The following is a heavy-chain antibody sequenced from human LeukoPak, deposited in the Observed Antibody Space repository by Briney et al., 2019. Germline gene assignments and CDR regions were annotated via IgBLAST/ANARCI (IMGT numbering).Heavy chain of an antibody. Sequence: GGSLRLSCAASGFTFSSYAMHWARQAPGKGLEWVAVISYDGSNKYYADSVKGRFTISRDNSKNTPYLQMNSLRAEDTAVYYCARPKDIVVVVAAYFDYWDQGTLVTVSS. CDR1: GFTFSSYA. CDR2: ISYDGSNK. CDR3: ARPKDIVVVVAAYFDY. J-gene: IGHJ4*02. V-gene: IGHV3-30-3*01. D-gene: IGHD2-15*01.